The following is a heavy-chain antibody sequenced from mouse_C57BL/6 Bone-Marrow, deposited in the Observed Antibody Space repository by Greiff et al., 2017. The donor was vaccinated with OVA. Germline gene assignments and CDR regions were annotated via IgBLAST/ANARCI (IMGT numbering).Heavy chain of an antibody. CDR3: ARIRGYAMDY. Sequence: LQQSGAELVRPGTSVKVSCKASGYAFTNYLIEWVKQRPGQGLEWIGVINPGSGGTNYNEKFKGKATLTADKSSSTAYMQLSSLTSEDSAVYFCARIRGYAMDYWGQGTSVTVSS. CDR2: INPGSGGT. CDR1: GYAFTNYL. V-gene: IGHV1-54*01. J-gene: IGHJ4*01.